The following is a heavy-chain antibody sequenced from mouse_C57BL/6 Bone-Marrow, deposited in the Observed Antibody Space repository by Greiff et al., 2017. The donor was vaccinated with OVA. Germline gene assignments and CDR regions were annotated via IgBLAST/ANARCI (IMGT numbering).Heavy chain of an antibody. CDR3: ARERSFYYGSSYWYFDV. CDR2: IDPSDSYT. CDR1: GYTFTSYW. J-gene: IGHJ1*03. D-gene: IGHD1-1*01. Sequence: QVQLQQPGAELVMPGASVKLSCKASGYTFTSYWMHWVKQRPGQGLEWIGEIDPSDSYTNYNQKFKGKSTLTVDKSSSTAYMQLSSLTSEDSAAYYCARERSFYYGSSYWYFDVWGTGTTVTVSS. V-gene: IGHV1-69*01.